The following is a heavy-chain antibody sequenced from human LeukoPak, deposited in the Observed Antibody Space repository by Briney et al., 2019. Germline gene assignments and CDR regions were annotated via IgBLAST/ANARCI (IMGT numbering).Heavy chain of an antibody. V-gene: IGHV3-30*01. Sequence: GGSLRLSCAAFGFTFSSYAMHWVRQAPGKGLEWVAVISYDGSNKYYADSVKGRFTISRDNSKNTLYLQMNSLRAEDTAVYYCARDTNWNWGQGTLVTVSS. D-gene: IGHD1-1*01. J-gene: IGHJ4*02. CDR2: ISYDGSNK. CDR1: GFTFSSYA. CDR3: ARDTNWN.